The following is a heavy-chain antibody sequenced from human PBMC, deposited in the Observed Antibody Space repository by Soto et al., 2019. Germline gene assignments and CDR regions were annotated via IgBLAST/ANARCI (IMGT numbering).Heavy chain of an antibody. Sequence: NPXGTLSLTCTVSGGSISSYYWSWIRQPPGKGLEWIGYIYYSGSTNYNPSLKSRVTISVDTSKNQFSLKLSSVTAADTAVYYCARVAGGSGWKSPYFDYWGQGTLVTVPS. V-gene: IGHV4-59*01. CDR1: GGSISSYY. J-gene: IGHJ4*02. D-gene: IGHD6-19*01. CDR3: ARVAGGSGWKSPYFDY. CDR2: IYYSGST.